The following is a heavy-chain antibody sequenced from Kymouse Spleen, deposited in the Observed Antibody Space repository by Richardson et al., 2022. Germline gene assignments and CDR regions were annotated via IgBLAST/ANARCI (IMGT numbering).Heavy chain of an antibody. CDR2: ISWNSGSI. D-gene: IGHD3-3*01,IGHD3-9*01,IGHD5-24*01. CDR3: AKDQLRGGWFDP. Sequence: EVQLVESGGGLVQPGRSLRLSCAASGFTFDDYAMHWVRQAPGKGLEWVSGISWNSGSIGYADSVKGRFTISRDNAKNSLYLQMNSLRAEDTALYYCAKDQLRGGWFDPWGQGTLVTVSS. J-gene: IGHJ5*02. V-gene: IGHV3-9*01. CDR1: GFTFDDYA.